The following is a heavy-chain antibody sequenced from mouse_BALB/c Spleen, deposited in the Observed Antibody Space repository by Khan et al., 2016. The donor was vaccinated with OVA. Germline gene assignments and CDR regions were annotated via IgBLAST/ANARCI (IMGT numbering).Heavy chain of an antibody. CDR1: GYSFTSYY. V-gene: IGHV1-31*01. J-gene: IGHJ3*01. Sequence: EVQLQQSGPELMKPGASVKISCKASGYSFTSYYIHWGMQSHGKSLEWIGYIDPFSGDTTYNQKFKGKATLTVDKSSSTAYIHFSSLTSEDSSVYYCTRHGYVAWFTYWGQGTLVTVSA. D-gene: IGHD2-2*01. CDR2: IDPFSGDT. CDR3: TRHGYVAWFTY.